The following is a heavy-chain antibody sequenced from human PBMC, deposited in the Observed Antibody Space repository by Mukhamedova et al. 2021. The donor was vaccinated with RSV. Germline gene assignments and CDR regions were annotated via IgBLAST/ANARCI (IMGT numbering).Heavy chain of an antibody. J-gene: IGHJ3*02. Sequence: EYMGVIYPGDSDVKYSPSLQGRVTISAAKSINTVYLELSSLTASDTATYYCARWKEAFDIWGQGTVVSVSP. CDR3: ARWKEAFDI. CDR2: IYPGDSDV. D-gene: IGHD1-1*01. V-gene: IGHV5-51*01.